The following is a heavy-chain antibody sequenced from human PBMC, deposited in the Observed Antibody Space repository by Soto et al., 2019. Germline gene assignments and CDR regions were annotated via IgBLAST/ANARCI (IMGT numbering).Heavy chain of an antibody. CDR2: VSFDGSKK. V-gene: IGHV3-30-3*01. CDR1: GFIFSSYS. J-gene: IGHJ6*02. Sequence: QVQLVESGGGVVQPGRSLRLSCAASGFIFSSYSMHWVRQAPGKGLEWVAVVSFDGSKKYYAESVKGRFTISRDNSKSTLYLQMNSLRPEDTAVYYCARVGTVFGVAPYGMDVWGHGTPVTVSS. CDR3: ARVGTVFGVAPYGMDV. D-gene: IGHD3-3*01.